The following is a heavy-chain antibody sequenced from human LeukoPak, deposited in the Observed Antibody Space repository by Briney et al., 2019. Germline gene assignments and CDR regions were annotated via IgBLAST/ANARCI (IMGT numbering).Heavy chain of an antibody. J-gene: IGHJ4*02. CDR3: ARDRGVRGIMDY. V-gene: IGHV4-4*02. CDR1: DEVITSNNW. CDR2: IFHSGTT. D-gene: IGHD3-10*01. Sequence: SETLSLTCTVSDEVITSNNWWSWVRQSPGKGLEWIGEIFHSGTTRYKASLESRVTISVDTSKNQFSLKLTSVTAADTAVYYCARDRGVRGIMDYWGQGILVTVSS.